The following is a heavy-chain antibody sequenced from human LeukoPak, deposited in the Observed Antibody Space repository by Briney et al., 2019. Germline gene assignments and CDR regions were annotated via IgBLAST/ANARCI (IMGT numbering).Heavy chain of an antibody. V-gene: IGHV4-4*02. Sequence: SETLSLTCAVSGGSISSSNWWSWVRQPPGKGLEWIGEIYHRGSTNYNPSLKSRVTMSVDTSKNQFSLKLSSVTAADTAVYYCARDLVGATAFYYYYYMDVWGKGTTVTISS. D-gene: IGHD1-26*01. CDR1: GGSISSSNW. J-gene: IGHJ6*03. CDR3: ARDLVGATAFYYYYYMDV. CDR2: IYHRGST.